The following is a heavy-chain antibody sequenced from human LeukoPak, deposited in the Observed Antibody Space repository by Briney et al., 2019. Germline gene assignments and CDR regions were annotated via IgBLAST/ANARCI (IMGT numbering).Heavy chain of an antibody. CDR3: ARRSDSGSDDGEDYFDY. J-gene: IGHJ4*02. V-gene: IGHV4-34*01. Sequence: SETLSLTCAVYGGSLSGYYWNWIRQSPGKGLECIGEINRSGTTNYNPSLKSRVTMSADTSKNQFSLKLSSVTAADTAVYFCARRSDSGSDDGEDYFDYWGQGTLVTVSS. CDR2: INRSGTT. CDR1: GGSLSGYY. D-gene: IGHD1-26*01.